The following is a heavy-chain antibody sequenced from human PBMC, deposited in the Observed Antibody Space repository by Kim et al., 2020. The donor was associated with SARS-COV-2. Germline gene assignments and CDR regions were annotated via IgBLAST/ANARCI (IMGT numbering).Heavy chain of an antibody. D-gene: IGHD4-4*01. V-gene: IGHV5-10-1*01. J-gene: IGHJ6*02. CDR3: ARLGDSNYAFMDV. Sequence: YSPSFQGHVTISADKSISTAYLQWSSLKASDTAMYYCARLGDSNYAFMDVWGQGTTVTVSS.